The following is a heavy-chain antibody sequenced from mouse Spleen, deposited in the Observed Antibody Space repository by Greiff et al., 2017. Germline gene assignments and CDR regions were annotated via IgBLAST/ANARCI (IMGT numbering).Heavy chain of an antibody. Sequence: VQLQQSGAELVRPGASVKLSCKASGYTFTDYYINWVKQRPGQGLEWIARIYPGSGNTYYNEKFKGKATLTAEKSSSTAYMQLSSLTSEDSAVYFCASSLYGYDWAWFAYWGQGTLVTVSA. CDR2: IYPGSGNT. D-gene: IGHD2-2*01. CDR1: GYTFTDYY. J-gene: IGHJ3*01. V-gene: IGHV1-76*01. CDR3: ASSLYGYDWAWFAY.